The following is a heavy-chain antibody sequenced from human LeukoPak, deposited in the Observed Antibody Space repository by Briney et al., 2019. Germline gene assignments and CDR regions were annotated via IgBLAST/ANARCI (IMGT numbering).Heavy chain of an antibody. V-gene: IGHV3-74*01. CDR3: ARDGNYDFGSGIYYYGMDV. CDR2: INSDGSST. J-gene: IGHJ6*02. D-gene: IGHD3-3*01. Sequence: GGSLRLSCAASGFTFSSYWMHWVRQAPGKGLVWVSRINSDGSSTSYADSVKGRFTISRDNAKNTLYLQMNSLRAEDTAVYYCARDGNYDFGSGIYYYGMDVWGQGTTVTVSS. CDR1: GFTFSSYW.